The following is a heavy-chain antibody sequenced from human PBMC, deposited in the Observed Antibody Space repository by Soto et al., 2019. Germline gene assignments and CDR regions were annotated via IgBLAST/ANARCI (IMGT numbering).Heavy chain of an antibody. D-gene: IGHD2-2*01. Sequence: PGGSLRLSCAASGFTFSSYGMHWVRQAPGKGLEWVAVISYDGSNKYYADSVKGRFTISRDNSKNTLYLQMNSLRAEDTAVYYCAKDQPRVQYALDSWGLGTLVTVSS. J-gene: IGHJ4*02. CDR2: ISYDGSNK. CDR3: AKDQPRVQYALDS. CDR1: GFTFSSYG. V-gene: IGHV3-30*18.